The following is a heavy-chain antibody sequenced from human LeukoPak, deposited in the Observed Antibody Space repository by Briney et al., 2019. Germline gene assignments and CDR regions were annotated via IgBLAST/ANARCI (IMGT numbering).Heavy chain of an antibody. J-gene: IGHJ4*02. CDR1: GFTFSSYA. CDR3: AKALGVVTENFDY. D-gene: IGHD3-3*01. CDR2: ISGSGGST. Sequence: GGSLRLSCAASGFTFSSYAMSWVRQAPGKGLGWVSAISGSGGSTYYADSVKGRFTISRDNSKNTPYLQMNSLRAEDTAVYYCAKALGVVTENFDYWGQGTLVTVSS. V-gene: IGHV3-23*01.